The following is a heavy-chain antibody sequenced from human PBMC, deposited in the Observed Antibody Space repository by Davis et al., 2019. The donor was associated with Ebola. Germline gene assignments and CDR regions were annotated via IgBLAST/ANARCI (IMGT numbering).Heavy chain of an antibody. CDR3: ARDSPYSSSWSGGDY. CDR2: ISAYNGNT. J-gene: IGHJ4*02. Sequence: ASVKVSCKASGYTFTSYAMHWVRQAPGQRLEWMGWISAYNGNTNYAQKLQGRVTMTTDTSTSTAYMELRSLRSDDTAVYYCARDSPYSSSWSGGDYWGQGTLVTVSS. D-gene: IGHD6-13*01. CDR1: GYTFTSYA. V-gene: IGHV1-18*01.